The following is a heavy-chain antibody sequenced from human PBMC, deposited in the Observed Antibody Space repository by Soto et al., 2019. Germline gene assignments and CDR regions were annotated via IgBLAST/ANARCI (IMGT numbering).Heavy chain of an antibody. CDR2: IYYSGST. V-gene: IGHV4-39*01. J-gene: IGHJ5*02. Sequence: ASETLSLTCTVSGGSITSSSYYWGWIRQPPGKGLEWIGSIYYSGSTYSNPSLKSRVTISVDTSKNQFSLKLSSVTAADTAVYYCATQEVGGSYVYTFDPWGQGTLVTVSS. CDR1: GGSITSSSYY. D-gene: IGHD1-26*01. CDR3: ATQEVGGSYVYTFDP.